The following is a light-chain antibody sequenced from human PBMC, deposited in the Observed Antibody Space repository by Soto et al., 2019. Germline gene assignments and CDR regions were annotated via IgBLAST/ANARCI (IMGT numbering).Light chain of an antibody. V-gene: IGLV2-8*01. Sequence: QSALTQPPSASGSPGQSVTISCTGTSSDVGGYDYVSWYQQHPGKAPELIIYEVNKRPSGVPDRLSGSKSGNTASLTVSGLQAEDEADYYCNSYSGSNNFVVFGTGTKVTVL. CDR2: EVN. CDR1: SSDVGGYDY. J-gene: IGLJ1*01. CDR3: NSYSGSNNFVV.